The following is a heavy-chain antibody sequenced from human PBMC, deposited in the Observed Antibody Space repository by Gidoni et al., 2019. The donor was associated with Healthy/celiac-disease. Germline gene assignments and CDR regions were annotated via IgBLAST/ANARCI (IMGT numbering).Heavy chain of an antibody. CDR1: GFTFSTYA. D-gene: IGHD2-8*02. Sequence: QVQLVESGGGVVQPGRSLRLSCAASGFTFSTYAMHWVRQAPGKGLEWVAVISYDGSNKYYADSVKGRFTISRDNSKNTLYLQMNSLRAEDTAVYYCARDPGGPNKYYYYYGMDVWGQGTTVTVSS. V-gene: IGHV3-30*01. CDR3: ARDPGGPNKYYYYYGMDV. J-gene: IGHJ6*02. CDR2: ISYDGSNK.